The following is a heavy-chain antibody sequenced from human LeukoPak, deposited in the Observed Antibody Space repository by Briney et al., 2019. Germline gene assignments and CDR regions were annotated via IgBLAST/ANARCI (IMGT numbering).Heavy chain of an antibody. V-gene: IGHV5-51*01. D-gene: IGHD3-22*01. CDR3: AIMGSSGYYYSWFDP. J-gene: IGHJ5*02. CDR2: IYPGDSDT. Sequence: GESLKISCTGSGYSFTSNWIGWVRQMPGKGLEWMGIIYPGDSDTRYSPSFQGQVTISADKSITTAYLQWSGLKASDTAMYYCAIMGSSGYYYSWFDPWGQGTLVTVSS. CDR1: GYSFTSNW.